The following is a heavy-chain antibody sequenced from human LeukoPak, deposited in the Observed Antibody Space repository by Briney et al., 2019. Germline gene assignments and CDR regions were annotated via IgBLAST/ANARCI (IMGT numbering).Heavy chain of an antibody. V-gene: IGHV3-7*04. J-gene: IGHJ6*04. CDR1: GFTFTNNF. CDR2: IKQDGSET. D-gene: IGHD3-10*01. Sequence: GGSLRLSCAASGFTFTNNFMSWVRQVPGKGLEWVANIKQDGSETTYADSVRGRFTISRDNARNSLYLQMNSLRAEDTAVYYCVRGKANYGSGSDVWGKGTTVTVSS. CDR3: VRGKANYGSGSDV.